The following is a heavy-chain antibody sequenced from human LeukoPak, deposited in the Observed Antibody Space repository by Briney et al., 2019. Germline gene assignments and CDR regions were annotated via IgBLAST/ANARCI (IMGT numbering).Heavy chain of an antibody. Sequence: GGSLRLSCAASGFTFDNFAMHWVRQPPGKGLEWVSGISWNSGTVAYADSVKGRFTISRDNAKNSLYLQMNNLRTEDTVLYYCARRTNNVMCFDYWGQGTLVTVSS. D-gene: IGHD2-21*01. V-gene: IGHV3-9*01. J-gene: IGHJ4*02. CDR3: ARRTNNVMCFDY. CDR1: GFTFDNFA. CDR2: ISWNSGTV.